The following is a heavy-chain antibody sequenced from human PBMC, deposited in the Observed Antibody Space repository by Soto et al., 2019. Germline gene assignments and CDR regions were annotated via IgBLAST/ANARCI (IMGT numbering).Heavy chain of an antibody. Sequence: ASVTLSLTCTGSGGSIRSFSQYCGCIRQPPGKRLVWIGSIYYSGSPYYKPSLKSRLTMSVDTSKNQFSLKLSSVTAADTAVYYCARQGRAAAGGSFFYGLDVWGQGTTVT. CDR3: ARQGRAAAGGSFFYGLDV. V-gene: IGHV4-39*01. D-gene: IGHD6-13*01. CDR1: GGSIRSFSQY. J-gene: IGHJ6*02. CDR2: IYYSGSP.